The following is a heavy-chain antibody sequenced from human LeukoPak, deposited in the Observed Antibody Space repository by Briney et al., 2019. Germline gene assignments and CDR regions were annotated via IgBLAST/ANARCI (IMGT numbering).Heavy chain of an antibody. CDR1: GGSISSGYY. D-gene: IGHD5-12*01. V-gene: IGHV4-31*03. J-gene: IGHJ6*02. CDR2: IYYSGGT. Sequence: SETLSLTCTVSGGSISSGYYWSWIRQHPGKGLEWIGYIYYSGGTFYNPSLKSRVTISVDTSKNQFSLKLSSVTAADTAVYYCASSQATTPPPPHRMDVRGQGTTVTVS. CDR3: ASSQATTPPPPHRMDV.